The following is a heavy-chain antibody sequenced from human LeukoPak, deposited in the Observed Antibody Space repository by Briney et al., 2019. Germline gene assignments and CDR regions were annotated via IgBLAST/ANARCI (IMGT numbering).Heavy chain of an antibody. J-gene: IGHJ4*02. CDR1: GFIFDTHD. CDR3: AKPSGSGVDF. Sequence: GGSLRLSCGASGFIFDTHDMHWVRQAPGKGLEWVAFIRFDGSHTYYADSVRGRFTITRDNSRNTLYLQMNSLRLEDMGVYYCAKPSGSGVDFWGRGTRVTVFS. CDR2: IRFDGSHT. D-gene: IGHD1-26*01. V-gene: IGHV3-30*02.